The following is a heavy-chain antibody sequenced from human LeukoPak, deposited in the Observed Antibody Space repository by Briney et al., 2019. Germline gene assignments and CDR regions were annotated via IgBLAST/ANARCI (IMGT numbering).Heavy chain of an antibody. D-gene: IGHD6-6*01. CDR1: GFTFSGFW. V-gene: IGHV3-7*03. CDR2: INSDGSEG. J-gene: IGHJ3*01. Sequence: GGSLRLSCAVSGFTFSGFWMSWSRQAPGKGLEWVASINSDGSEGYYADVVEGRFTISRDNAKNSLYLQINSLRAEDTAVYYCARSSYSSSSSVWGQGTMVXVSS. CDR3: ARSSYSSSSSV.